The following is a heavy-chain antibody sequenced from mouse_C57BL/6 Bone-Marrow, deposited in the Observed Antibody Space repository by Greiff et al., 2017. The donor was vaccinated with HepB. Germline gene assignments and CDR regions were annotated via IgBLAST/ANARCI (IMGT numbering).Heavy chain of an antibody. V-gene: IGHV1-78*01. CDR3: ALPYYSNYRKMDY. D-gene: IGHD2-5*01. Sequence: VKLLESDAELVKPGASVKISCKVSGYTFTDHTIHWMKQRPEQGLEWIGYIYPRDGSTKYNEKFKGKATLTADKSSSTAYMQLNSLTSEDSAVYFCALPYYSNYRKMDYWGQGTSVTVSS. CDR1: GYTFTDHT. CDR2: IYPRDGST. J-gene: IGHJ4*01.